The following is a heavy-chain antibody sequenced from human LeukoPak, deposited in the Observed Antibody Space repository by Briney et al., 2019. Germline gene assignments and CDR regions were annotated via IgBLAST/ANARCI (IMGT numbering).Heavy chain of an antibody. D-gene: IGHD3-22*01. CDR1: GFTFSSYS. Sequence: GGSLRLSCAASGFTFSSYSMNWVRQAPGKGLEWVSSISSSSSYIYYADSVKGRFTISRDNAKNSLYLQMNSLRAEDTAVYYCARDLAPVKVVMSYWGQGTLVTVSS. CDR2: ISSSSSYI. J-gene: IGHJ4*02. CDR3: ARDLAPVKVVMSY. V-gene: IGHV3-21*01.